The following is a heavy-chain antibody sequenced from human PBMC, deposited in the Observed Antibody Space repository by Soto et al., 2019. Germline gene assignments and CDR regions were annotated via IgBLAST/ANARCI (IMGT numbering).Heavy chain of an antibody. CDR3: AKDRVPYSDYGRYFDL. V-gene: IGHV3-74*01. Sequence: EVQLVESGGGLVQPGGSLRLSCAASGFTVSTYWMHWVRQDPGKGLMWVSRISPDGSTTTYADPVRGRFTISRDTAENTLYPQMNSLRVEDTAVYYCAKDRVPYSDYGRYFDLWGRGTLVTVSS. J-gene: IGHJ2*01. D-gene: IGHD4-17*01. CDR1: GFTVSTYW. CDR2: ISPDGSTT.